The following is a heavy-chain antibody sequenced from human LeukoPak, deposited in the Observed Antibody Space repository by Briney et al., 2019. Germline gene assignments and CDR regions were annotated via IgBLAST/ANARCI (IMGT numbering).Heavy chain of an antibody. CDR2: IRYDGSNK. CDR3: AKDPGGVIRYYYYYMDV. J-gene: IGHJ6*03. D-gene: IGHD3-10*01. Sequence: GGSLRLSCAASGFTFSSNGMHWVRQAQGKGLEWVAFIRYDGSNKYYADSVKGRFTISRDNSKNTLYLQMNSLRAEDTAVYYCAKDPGGVIRYYYYYMDVWGKGTTVTISS. V-gene: IGHV3-30*02. CDR1: GFTFSSNG.